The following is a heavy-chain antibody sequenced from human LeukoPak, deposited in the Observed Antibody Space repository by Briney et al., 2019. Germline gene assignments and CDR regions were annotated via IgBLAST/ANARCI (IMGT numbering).Heavy chain of an antibody. V-gene: IGHV4-59*01. CDR1: GGSFSSYY. D-gene: IGHD2-15*01. Sequence: SETLSLTCAVYGGSFSSYYWSWIRQPPGKGLEWIGYIYYSGSTNYNPSLKSRVTISVDTSKNQFSLKLSSVTAADTAVYYCARGNIVDKSRVYYYYGMDVWGQGTTVTVSS. J-gene: IGHJ6*02. CDR2: IYYSGST. CDR3: ARGNIVDKSRVYYYYGMDV.